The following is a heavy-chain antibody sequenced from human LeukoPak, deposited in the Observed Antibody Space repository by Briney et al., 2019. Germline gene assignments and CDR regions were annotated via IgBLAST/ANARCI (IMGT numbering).Heavy chain of an antibody. CDR3: ATATLVATASFDY. J-gene: IGHJ4*02. CDR1: GGTFSSYA. CDR2: FDPEDGET. D-gene: IGHD5-12*01. Sequence: ASVKVSCKASGGTFSSYAISWVRQAPGKGLEWMGGFDPEDGETIYAQKFQGRVTMTEDTSTDTAYMELSSLRSEDTAVYYCATATLVATASFDYWGQGTLVTVSS. V-gene: IGHV1-24*01.